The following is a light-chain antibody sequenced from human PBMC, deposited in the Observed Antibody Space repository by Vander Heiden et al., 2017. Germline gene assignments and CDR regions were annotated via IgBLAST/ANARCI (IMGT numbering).Light chain of an antibody. CDR3: QQRINWPET. J-gene: IGKJ1*01. CDR2: DAS. V-gene: IGKV3-11*01. Sequence: EIVLTQSPATLSLSPGDRATLSCRASQSVRSYLAWYQHVPGQAPRLLIYDASNRATGIPARFSGGGSGTDFTLIISSLEPEDFAVYYCQQRINWPETFGQGTKVEIK. CDR1: QSVRSY.